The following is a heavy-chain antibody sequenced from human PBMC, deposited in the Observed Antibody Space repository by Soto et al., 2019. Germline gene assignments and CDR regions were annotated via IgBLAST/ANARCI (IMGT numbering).Heavy chain of an antibody. CDR2: IKQDGSEK. CDR1: GFTFSSYW. Sequence: EVQLVESGGGLVQPGGSLRLSCAASGFTFSSYWMSWVRQAPGKGLEWVANIKQDGSEKYYVDSVKGRFTISRDNAKNSLYLQMNRLRAEVTAVYYCARCGAARPFNYCCYYMDVWGKGTTVTVSS. CDR3: ARCGAARPFNYCCYYMDV. D-gene: IGHD6-6*01. J-gene: IGHJ6*03. V-gene: IGHV3-7*01.